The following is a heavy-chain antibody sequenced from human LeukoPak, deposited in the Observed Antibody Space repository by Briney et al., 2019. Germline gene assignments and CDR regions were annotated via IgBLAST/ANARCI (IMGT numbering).Heavy chain of an antibody. CDR1: GFTFSSYW. J-gene: IGHJ4*02. Sequence: PGGSLRLSCAASGFTFSSYWMHWVRHAPGKGLMWVSRINSDGTSTTYADSVKGRFTISRDNAKNTLYLQMNSPRAEDTAVYHCARSYNYGDVFNYWGQGTLVTVSS. CDR2: INSDGTST. D-gene: IGHD4-17*01. CDR3: ARSYNYGDVFNY. V-gene: IGHV3-74*01.